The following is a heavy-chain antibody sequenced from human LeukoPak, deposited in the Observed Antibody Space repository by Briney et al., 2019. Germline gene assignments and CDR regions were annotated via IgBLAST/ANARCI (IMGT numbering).Heavy chain of an antibody. J-gene: IGHJ4*02. Sequence: ASVKVSCKASGYTFISSGISWVRQAPGQGLEWMGWISAYNGNTDYAQKLQGRVTMTRDTSTSTVYMELSSLRSEDTAVYYCARSSGYYYQYFDYWGQGSLVTVSS. CDR3: ARSSGYYYQYFDY. CDR2: ISAYNGNT. D-gene: IGHD3-22*01. CDR1: GYTFISSG. V-gene: IGHV1-18*01.